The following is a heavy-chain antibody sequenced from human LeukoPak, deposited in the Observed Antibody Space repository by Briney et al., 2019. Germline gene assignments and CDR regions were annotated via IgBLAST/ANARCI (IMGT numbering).Heavy chain of an antibody. D-gene: IGHD1-20*01. CDR2: ISGSGGSI. CDR1: GFTLSMYA. J-gene: IGHJ3*02. V-gene: IGHV3-23*01. Sequence: PGGSLRLSCAASGFTLSMYAMSWVRQAPGKGLEWVSGISGSGGSIYYADSVRGRFTISRDNSKNTLYLQMNNLRAEDTAVYYCARDLDPGITGTPAQYAFDIWGLGTMVTVSS. CDR3: ARDLDPGITGTPAQYAFDI.